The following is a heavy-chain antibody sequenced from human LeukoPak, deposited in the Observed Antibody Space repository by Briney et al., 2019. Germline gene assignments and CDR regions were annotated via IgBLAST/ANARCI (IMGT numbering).Heavy chain of an antibody. V-gene: IGHV3-7*01. Sequence: GGSLRLSCAASGFTFSSYWMSWVRQAPGKGLEWVANIKQDGSEKYYVDSVKGRFTISRDNAKNSLYLQMNSLRAEDTAVYYCARAPTTYYDILTGYYQEEYYFDYWGQGTLVTASS. CDR3: ARAPTTYYDILTGYYQEEYYFDY. D-gene: IGHD3-9*01. J-gene: IGHJ4*02. CDR1: GFTFSSYW. CDR2: IKQDGSEK.